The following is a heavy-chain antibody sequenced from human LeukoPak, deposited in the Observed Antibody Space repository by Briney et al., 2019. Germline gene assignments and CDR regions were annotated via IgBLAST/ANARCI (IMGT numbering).Heavy chain of an antibody. Sequence: GESLKISCKGSGYSFTNYWIGWVRQMPGKGLEWMGIIYPGDSDTRYSPSFQGQVTISADKSISTAYLQWSSLKASDTAMYYCARIGSSSWYPNYNWFDPWGQGTLVTVSS. D-gene: IGHD6-13*01. V-gene: IGHV5-51*01. J-gene: IGHJ5*02. CDR2: IYPGDSDT. CDR3: ARIGSSSWYPNYNWFDP. CDR1: GYSFTNYW.